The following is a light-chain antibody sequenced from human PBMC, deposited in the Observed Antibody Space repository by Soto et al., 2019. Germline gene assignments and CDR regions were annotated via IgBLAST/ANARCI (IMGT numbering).Light chain of an antibody. CDR2: GAS. Sequence: EIGMTQSPATLSVSPGERATLSCRASQSVSSNLAWYQQKPGQAPRLLIYGASTRATGIPARFSGSGSGTEFTLTIGSLQSEDFAVDYCQQYNNWPMYTFGQGTKLESK. CDR1: QSVSSN. V-gene: IGKV3-15*01. CDR3: QQYNNWPMYT. J-gene: IGKJ2*01.